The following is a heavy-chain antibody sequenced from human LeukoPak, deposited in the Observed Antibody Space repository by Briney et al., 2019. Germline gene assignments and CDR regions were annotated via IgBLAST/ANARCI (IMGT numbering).Heavy chain of an antibody. V-gene: IGHV3-21*01. Sequence: GGSLRLSCAASGFTFSRYSMNWVRQAPGKGLEWVSSISSSGSSIYYADSVKGRFTISRDDAKNSLYLQMNSLRAEDTAVYYCARGTAAAKIDYWGQGTLVTVSS. J-gene: IGHJ4*02. CDR3: ARGTAAAKIDY. CDR1: GFTFSRYS. CDR2: ISSSGSSI. D-gene: IGHD6-13*01.